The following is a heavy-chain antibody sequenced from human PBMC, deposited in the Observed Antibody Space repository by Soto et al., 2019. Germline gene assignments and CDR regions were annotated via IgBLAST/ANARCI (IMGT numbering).Heavy chain of an antibody. V-gene: IGHV3-23*01. CDR2: ITADGGT. CDR3: APHVSCSGGSCQYDAFAI. J-gene: IGHJ3*02. Sequence: EVQVLESGGGLVQPGGSLRLSCEGSGFTVSSHAMTWIRQAPGKGPEWVSTITADGGTYYADSVKGRFAMSRDTSESTLYLQMTSLGAEDTAAYYCAPHVSCSGGSCQYDAFAIRGQGTMVTVSS. CDR1: GFTVSSHA. D-gene: IGHD2-15*01.